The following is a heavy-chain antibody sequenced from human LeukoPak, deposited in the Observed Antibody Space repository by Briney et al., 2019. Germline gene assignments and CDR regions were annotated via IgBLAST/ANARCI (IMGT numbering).Heavy chain of an antibody. J-gene: IGHJ4*02. CDR2: ISGSGSST. CDR3: AREYRSGWTGLGY. CDR1: GFTFSNYA. Sequence: GGSLRLSCAASGFTFSNYAMTWVRQAPGKGLEWVSGISGSGSSTYYADSVKGRFTLSRDYPKNTLYLQMNSLRAEDTAVYYCAREYRSGWTGLGYWGQGILVTVSS. V-gene: IGHV3-23*01. D-gene: IGHD6-19*01.